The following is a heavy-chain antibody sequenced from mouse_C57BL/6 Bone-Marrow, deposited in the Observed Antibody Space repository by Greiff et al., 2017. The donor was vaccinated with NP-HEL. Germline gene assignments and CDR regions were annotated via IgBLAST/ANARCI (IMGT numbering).Heavy chain of an antibody. CDR1: GFTFSDFY. Sequence: EVMLVESGGGLVQSGRSLRLSCATSGFTFSDFYMEWVRQAPGKGLEWIAASRNKANDYTTEYSASVKGRFIVSRDTSQSILYLQMNALRAEDTAIYYCARVIYYYGSSPYWYFDVWGTGTTVTVSS. J-gene: IGHJ1*03. D-gene: IGHD1-1*01. CDR3: ARVIYYYGSSPYWYFDV. CDR2: SRNKANDYTT. V-gene: IGHV7-1*01.